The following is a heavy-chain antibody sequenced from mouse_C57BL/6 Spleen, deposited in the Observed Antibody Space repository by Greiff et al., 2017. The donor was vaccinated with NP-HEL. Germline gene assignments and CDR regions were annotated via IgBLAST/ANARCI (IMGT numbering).Heavy chain of an antibody. Sequence: QVQLQQSGAELVKPGASVKISCKASGYAFSSYWMNWVKQRPGKGLEGIGQIYPGDGDTNYNGKFKGKATLTADKSSSTAYMQLSSLTSEDSAVYFGASPYGRGAMDYWGQGTSVTVSS. CDR2: IYPGDGDT. J-gene: IGHJ4*01. CDR1: GYAFSSYW. V-gene: IGHV1-80*01. D-gene: IGHD1-1*01. CDR3: ASPYGRGAMDY.